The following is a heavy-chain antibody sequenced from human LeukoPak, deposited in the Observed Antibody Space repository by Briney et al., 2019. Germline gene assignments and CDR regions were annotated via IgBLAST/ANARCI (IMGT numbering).Heavy chain of an antibody. CDR3: ARDHSSGWAFDY. CDR1: GFTFSSYW. J-gene: IGHJ4*02. V-gene: IGHV3-7*05. CDR2: IKQDGSEK. D-gene: IGHD6-19*01. Sequence: PGRSLRLSCAASGFTFSSYWMSWVRQTPGKGLEWVANIKQDGSEKYYVDSVKGRFAISRDNAKNSLYLQMDSLRAEDTAFYFCARDHSSGWAFDYWGQGTLVTVSS.